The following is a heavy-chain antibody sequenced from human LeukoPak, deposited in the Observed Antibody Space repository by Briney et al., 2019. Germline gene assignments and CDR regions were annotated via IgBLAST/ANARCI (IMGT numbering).Heavy chain of an antibody. Sequence: SETLSLTCTVSGGSISSYYWSWIRQPPGKGLEWIVYIYYSGSTNYNPSLKSRVTISVDTSKNQFSLKLSSVTAADTAVYYCARGAVVNPLNYYYGMDVWGQGTTVTVSS. D-gene: IGHD4-23*01. V-gene: IGHV4-59*01. CDR1: GGSISSYY. CDR2: IYYSGST. J-gene: IGHJ6*02. CDR3: ARGAVVNPLNYYYGMDV.